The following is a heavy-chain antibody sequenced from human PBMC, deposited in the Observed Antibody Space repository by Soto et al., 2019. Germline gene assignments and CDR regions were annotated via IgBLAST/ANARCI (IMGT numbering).Heavy chain of an antibody. J-gene: IGHJ5*02. Sequence: GASVKVSCKDSGYTFTVNYMHWVRQAPGQGLEWMGWINPNSGGTNYAQKFQGWVTMTRDTSISTAYMELSSVTAADTAVYYCARATCSSTSCDWFDPWGQGTLVTVSS. CDR1: GYTFTVNY. V-gene: IGHV1-2*04. CDR2: INPNSGGT. D-gene: IGHD2-2*01. CDR3: ARATCSSTSCDWFDP.